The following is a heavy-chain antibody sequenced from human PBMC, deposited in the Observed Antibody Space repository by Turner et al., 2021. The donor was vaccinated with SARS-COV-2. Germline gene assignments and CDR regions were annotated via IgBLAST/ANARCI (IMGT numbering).Heavy chain of an antibody. CDR2: ISRSGSTI. Sequence: EVQLVESGGGLVQPGGSLRLSCAASGFTFRSYEMNWVRQAPGKGLEWVSYISRSGSTIYYADSVKGRFTISRDNAKNSLYLQMNSLRAEDTAVYYCARGTVAAAGIAFDYWGQGTLVTVSS. V-gene: IGHV3-48*03. D-gene: IGHD6-13*01. CDR3: ARGTVAAAGIAFDY. J-gene: IGHJ4*02. CDR1: GFTFRSYE.